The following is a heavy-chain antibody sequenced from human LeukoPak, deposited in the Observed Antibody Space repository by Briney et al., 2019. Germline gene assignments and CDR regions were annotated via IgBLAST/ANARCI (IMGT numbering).Heavy chain of an antibody. V-gene: IGHV3-23*01. CDR1: GFTFSSYA. CDR2: ISGSGGST. J-gene: IGHJ4*02. Sequence: PGGSLRLSCAASGFTFSSYAMSWVRQAPGKGLEWVSAISGSGGSTYYADSVKGRFTISRDNSKNTLYLQMNSLRAEDTAVYYCARRIQLWSRPFDYWGQGTLDTVSS. D-gene: IGHD5-18*01. CDR3: ARRIQLWSRPFDY.